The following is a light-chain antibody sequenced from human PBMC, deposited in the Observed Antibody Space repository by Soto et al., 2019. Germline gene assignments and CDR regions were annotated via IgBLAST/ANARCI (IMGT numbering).Light chain of an antibody. Sequence: EIVMTQSPLSLPVTPGEPASISRRSSQSLLHSNGYNYLDWYLQKPGQSPQLLIYLGSNRASGVPDRFSGSGSGTDFTLKISRVEAEDVGVYYCMQALQTPRTFGQGTKLEIK. V-gene: IGKV2-28*01. CDR1: QSLLHSNGYNY. CDR2: LGS. J-gene: IGKJ2*01. CDR3: MQALQTPRT.